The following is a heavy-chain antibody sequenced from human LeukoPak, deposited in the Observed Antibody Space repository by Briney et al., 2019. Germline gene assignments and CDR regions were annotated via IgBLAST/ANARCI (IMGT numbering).Heavy chain of an antibody. J-gene: IGHJ4*02. CDR3: AKGYHELLWFGESHFDY. CDR1: GFTFDDYA. CDR2: ISWNSGSI. D-gene: IGHD3-10*01. Sequence: GRSLRLSCAASGFTFDDYAMHWVRQAPGKGLEWVSGISWNSGSIGYADSVKGRFTISRDNAKNSLYLQTNSLRAEDMALYYCAKGYHELLWFGESHFDYWGQGTLVTVSS. V-gene: IGHV3-9*03.